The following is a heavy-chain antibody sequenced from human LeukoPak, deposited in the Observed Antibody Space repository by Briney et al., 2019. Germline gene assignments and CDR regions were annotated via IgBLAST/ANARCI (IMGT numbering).Heavy chain of an antibody. CDR3: ARGVGALGY. CDR2: IYYSGST. D-gene: IGHD1-26*01. Sequence: SETLSLTCTVSGGSISSYYWSWIRQPPGKGLEWIGYIYYSGSTNYNPSLKSRVIISVDTSKNQFSLKLSSVTAADTAVYYCARGVGALGYWGQGTLVTVSS. J-gene: IGHJ4*02. V-gene: IGHV4-59*01. CDR1: GGSISSYY.